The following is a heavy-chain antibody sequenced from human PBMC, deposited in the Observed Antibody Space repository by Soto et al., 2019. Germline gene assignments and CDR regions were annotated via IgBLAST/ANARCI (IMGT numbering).Heavy chain of an antibody. J-gene: IGHJ5*02. V-gene: IGHV4-34*01. Sequence: QVQLQQWGAGLLKPSETLSLTCAVYGGSFSGYYWSWIRLPPGKGLEWIGEINHSGSTNYNPSLKSRVTLSVDTSKFQFSLKLSSVTAADTAVYYCARNPPARALGNNCFDPWGQGTLVIVCS. CDR1: GGSFSGYY. CDR2: INHSGST. CDR3: ARNPPARALGNNCFDP.